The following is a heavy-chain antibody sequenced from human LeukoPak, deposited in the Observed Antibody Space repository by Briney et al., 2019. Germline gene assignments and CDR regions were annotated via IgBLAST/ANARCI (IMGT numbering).Heavy chain of an antibody. CDR3: AKDNGGGSYSVFGYYLDY. CDR2: ISGSGDST. CDR1: GFTFSSYA. D-gene: IGHD1-26*01. Sequence: GGSLRLSCAASGFTFSSYAMSWVRQAPGKGLEWVSGISGSGDSTYYADSVKGRFTISRDNSKNTLYLQMNSLRAEDTAVYYCAKDNGGGSYSVFGYYLDYWGQGTLVTVSS. J-gene: IGHJ4*02. V-gene: IGHV3-23*01.